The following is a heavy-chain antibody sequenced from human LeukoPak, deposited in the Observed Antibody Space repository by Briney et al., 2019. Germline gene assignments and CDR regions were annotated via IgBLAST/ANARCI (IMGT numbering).Heavy chain of an antibody. D-gene: IGHD3-22*01. Sequence: PSETLSLTCAASGGSMSSYYWSWIRQPAGKGLEWIGRIYTSGSTNYNPSLKSRVTMSVDTSKNQFSLRLSSVTAANTAVYYCARESYDSPLDVWGKGTTVTVSS. J-gene: IGHJ6*04. CDR2: IYTSGST. V-gene: IGHV4-4*07. CDR1: GGSMSSYY. CDR3: ARESYDSPLDV.